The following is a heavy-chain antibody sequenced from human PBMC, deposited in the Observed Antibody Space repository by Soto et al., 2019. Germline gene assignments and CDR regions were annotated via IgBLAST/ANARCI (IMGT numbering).Heavy chain of an antibody. CDR1: GGSVRDYH. V-gene: IGHV4-59*02. CDR3: ARRWQQLSWFDV. CDR2: VYDSGTVTT. D-gene: IGHD1-1*01. J-gene: IGHJ5*02. Sequence: QVRLQESGPGLVKPSETLSLTCTVSGGSVRDYHGSWIRQSPGKGLEWIGYVYDSGTVTTSYNPSVKSRVTISVDSSKNEVSLKMTSVTAADTAVYYCARRWQQLSWFDVWGQGTLVTVSS.